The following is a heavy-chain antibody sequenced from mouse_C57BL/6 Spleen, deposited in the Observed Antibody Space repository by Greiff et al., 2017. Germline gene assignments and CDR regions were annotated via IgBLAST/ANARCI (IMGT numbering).Heavy chain of an antibody. D-gene: IGHD2-4*01. J-gene: IGHJ2*01. Sequence: EVQVVESEGGLVQPGSSMKLSCTASGFTFSDYYMAWVRQVPEKGLEWVANINYDGSSTYYLDSLKSRFIISRDNAKNILYLQMSSLKSEDTATYYCAREYDYDGGYFDYWGQGTTLTVSS. CDR1: GFTFSDYY. V-gene: IGHV5-16*01. CDR3: AREYDYDGGYFDY. CDR2: INYDGSST.